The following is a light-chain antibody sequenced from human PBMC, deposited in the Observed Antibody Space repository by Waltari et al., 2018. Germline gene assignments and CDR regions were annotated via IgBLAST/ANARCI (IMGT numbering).Light chain of an antibody. CDR2: AAT. CDR1: QGISSY. CDR3: LQHNSYPLT. Sequence: DIQMTQSPSSLSASLGDTVTITCRASQGISSYLNWFQQKPGKAPKLLIYAATTLQSGVPSRFSGSGSGTEFTLTISSLQPEDFAAYYCLQHNSYPLTFGGGTKVEIK. J-gene: IGKJ4*01. V-gene: IGKV1-17*01.